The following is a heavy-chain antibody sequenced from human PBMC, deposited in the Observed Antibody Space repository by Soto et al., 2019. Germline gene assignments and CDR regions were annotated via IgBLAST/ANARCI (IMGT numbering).Heavy chain of an antibody. CDR2: ISGSGVTT. CDR3: PKDLLHTYYYDSSGYIDY. CDR1: GFTFRSYA. Sequence: EVQLLESGGGLVQPGGSLRLSCAAAGFTFRSYAMNWVRQAPGKGLEWVSRISGSGVTTYYANSVKGRFTISRDNSNNTLSLQMNSLRAEDTAVYYCPKDLLHTYYYDSSGYIDYWGQGTLVTVSS. J-gene: IGHJ4*02. D-gene: IGHD3-22*01. V-gene: IGHV3-23*01.